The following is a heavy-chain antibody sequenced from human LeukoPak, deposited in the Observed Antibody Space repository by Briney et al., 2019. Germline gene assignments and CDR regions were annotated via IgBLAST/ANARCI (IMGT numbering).Heavy chain of an antibody. D-gene: IGHD2-2*01. CDR1: GGSISSGSYY. CDR3: PKYCSSPSSHIRGAFDI. V-gene: IGHV4-61*09. CDR2: IYTSGGT. J-gene: IGHJ3*02. Sequence: SETLSLTCTVSGGSISSGSYYWSWIRQPAGKGLKWIGHIYTSGGTNYNPSLKSRVTISVDTSKNQFSLKLSSVTTADTAVYYCPKYCSSPSSHIRGAFDIWAQGTMATVSP.